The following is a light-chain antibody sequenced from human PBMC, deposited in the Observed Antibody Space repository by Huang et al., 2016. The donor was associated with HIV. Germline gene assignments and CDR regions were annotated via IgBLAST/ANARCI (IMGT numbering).Light chain of an antibody. V-gene: IGKV3-20*01. CDR1: QSVYSNY. CDR2: AAS. Sequence: IVLTQSPGALSLSPGERAPLSCRASQSVYSNYLAWYQQKPGQAPRLLMYAASSRAAGIPDRFSGSGSGTDFTLTISRLEPEDFALYYCHQYGSSPQTFGQGTKLDIK. J-gene: IGKJ2*01. CDR3: HQYGSSPQT.